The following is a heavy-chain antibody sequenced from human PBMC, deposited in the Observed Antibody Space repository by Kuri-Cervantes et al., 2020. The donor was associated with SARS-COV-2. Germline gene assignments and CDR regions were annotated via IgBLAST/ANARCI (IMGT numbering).Heavy chain of an antibody. V-gene: IGHV3-48*03. CDR2: ISSSGSTI. J-gene: IGHJ4*02. CDR1: GFTFSSYE. D-gene: IGHD2-2*01. CDR3: ARDRGPAAKSYSDY. Sequence: GESLKISCVASGFTFSSYEMNWVRQAPGKGLEWVSYISSSGSTIYYADSVKGRFTISRDNAKNSLYLQMNSLRAEDTAVYYCARDRGPAAKSYSDYWGQGTLVTVSS.